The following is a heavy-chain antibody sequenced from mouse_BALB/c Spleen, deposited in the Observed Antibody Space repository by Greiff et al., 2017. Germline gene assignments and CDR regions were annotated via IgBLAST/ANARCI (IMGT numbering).Heavy chain of an antibody. D-gene: IGHD2-1*01. J-gene: IGHJ4*01. CDR2: ILPGSGST. CDR1: GYTFSSYW. V-gene: IGHV1-9*01. Sequence: VKLQESGAELMKPGASVKISCKATGYTFSSYWIEWVKQRPGHGLEWIGEILPGSGSTNYNEKFKGKATFTADTSSNTAYMQLSSLTSEDSAVYDCARVGNYVSMDYWGQGTSVTVSS. CDR3: ARVGNYVSMDY.